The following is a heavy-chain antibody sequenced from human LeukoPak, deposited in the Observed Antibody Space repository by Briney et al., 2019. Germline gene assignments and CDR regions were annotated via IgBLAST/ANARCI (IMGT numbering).Heavy chain of an antibody. J-gene: IGHJ4*02. V-gene: IGHV4-4*07. D-gene: IGHD2-15*01. CDR3: ARGGVLVAAATFDH. Sequence: AETLSLTCAVSGGSITGHYWSWIRQPAEKRVEWIGRIHTSGTTSYNPSLKSRVTMSVDTSKNQFSLKLSSVTAANTAIYYCARGGVLVAAATFDHWGQGTLVTVSS. CDR2: IHTSGTT. CDR1: GGSITGHY.